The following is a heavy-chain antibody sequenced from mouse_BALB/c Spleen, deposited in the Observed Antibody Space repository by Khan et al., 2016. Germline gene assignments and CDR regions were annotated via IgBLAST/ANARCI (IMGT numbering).Heavy chain of an antibody. V-gene: IGHV2-5*01. CDR3: ARSYDGYYAYAMEY. D-gene: IGHD2-3*01. Sequence: QVQLKESGPGLVQPSQSLSITCTVSDFSLTSYGVHWVRQSPGKGLEWLGVIWRGGSTDYNAAFMYRLSITKDNSKSQVFFTMNSLQADDTAIYYCARSYDGYYAYAMEYWGQGTAVTVSS. CDR1: DFSLTSYG. CDR2: IWRGGST. J-gene: IGHJ4*01.